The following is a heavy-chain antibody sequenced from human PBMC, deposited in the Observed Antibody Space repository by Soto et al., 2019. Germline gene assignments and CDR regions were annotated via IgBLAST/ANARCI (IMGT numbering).Heavy chain of an antibody. V-gene: IGHV3-21*01. D-gene: IGHD2-15*01. CDR1: GFNFNSYT. Sequence: GGSLRLSCAASGFNFNSYTINWVRQAPGKRLEWLSSISSSGYIFSTDSVRGRFTISRDNAKNSVYLQINSLRAEDTAVYFCARDCSGGSCYPGMDVWGQGTKGTVS. CDR2: ISSSGYI. J-gene: IGHJ6*02. CDR3: ARDCSGGSCYPGMDV.